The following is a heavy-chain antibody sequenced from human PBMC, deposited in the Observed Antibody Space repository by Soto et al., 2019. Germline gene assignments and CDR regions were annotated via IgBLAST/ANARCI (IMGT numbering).Heavy chain of an antibody. CDR2: INPSGGST. Sequence: ASVKVSCKTSGYSFTSYFIHWVRQAPGQGLEWMGIINPSGGSTNYAQKLQGRVSMTRDRSTSTVHMELSSLRSDDTAMYYCAREYGNYDSSGYYAYWGQGTLVTVSS. J-gene: IGHJ4*02. CDR1: GYSFTSYF. V-gene: IGHV1-46*01. CDR3: AREYGNYDSSGYYAY. D-gene: IGHD3-22*01.